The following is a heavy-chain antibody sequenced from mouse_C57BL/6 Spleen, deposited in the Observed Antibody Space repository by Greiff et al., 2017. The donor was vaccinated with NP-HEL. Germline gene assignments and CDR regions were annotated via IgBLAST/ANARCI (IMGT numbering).Heavy chain of an antibody. CDR3: TRDRGNAFDY. CDR2: IYPETGGT. V-gene: IGHV1-15*01. J-gene: IGHJ2*01. CDR1: GYTFTDYE. D-gene: IGHD2-1*01. Sequence: QVQLQQSGAELVRPGASVTLSCKASGYTFTDYEMHWVKQTPVHGLEWIGAIYPETGGTAYNQKFKGKAILTADKSSSTAYMELRSLTAEDSAVYYCTRDRGNAFDYWGQGTTLTVSS.